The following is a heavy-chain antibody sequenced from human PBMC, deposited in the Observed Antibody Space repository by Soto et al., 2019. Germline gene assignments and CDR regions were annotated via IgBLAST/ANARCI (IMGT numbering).Heavy chain of an antibody. Sequence: QVQLVQSGAEVKKPGSSVKVSCKASGGTFSSYTISWVRQAPGQGLEWMGRIIPILGIANYAQKFQGRVTITADKSTITAYMELSSLRSEDTAVYYCARLTVIAVAGTYGMDVWGQGTTVAVSS. CDR2: IIPILGIA. CDR1: GGTFSSYT. J-gene: IGHJ6*02. D-gene: IGHD6-19*01. CDR3: ARLTVIAVAGTYGMDV. V-gene: IGHV1-69*02.